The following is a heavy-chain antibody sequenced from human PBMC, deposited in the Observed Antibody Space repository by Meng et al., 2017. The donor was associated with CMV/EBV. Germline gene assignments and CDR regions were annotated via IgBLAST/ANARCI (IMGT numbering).Heavy chain of an antibody. V-gene: IGHV4-61*02. CDR2: IYTSGST. CDR1: GGSISSGSYY. J-gene: IGHJ5*02. CDR3: AREVVVITPYNWFDP. Sequence: QVQLQESGPGLLKPSQTLSLTCTVAGGSISSGSYYWSWIRQPAGKGLEWIGRIYTSGSTNYNPSLKSRVTISVDTSKNQFSLKLSSVTAADTAVYYCAREVVVITPYNWFDPWGQGTLVTGAS. D-gene: IGHD3-22*01.